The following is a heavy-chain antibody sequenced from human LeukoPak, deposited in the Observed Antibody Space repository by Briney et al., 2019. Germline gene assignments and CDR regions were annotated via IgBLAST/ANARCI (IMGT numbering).Heavy chain of an antibody. CDR1: GDSVSSYY. Sequence: PSETLSLTCTVSGDSVSSYYWSWIRQPPGKGLEWIGHIHFSGNTNYNPSLRSRVTISVDTSKNQFSLRLSSLTAADTAFYYCARGGYDFWSGLLDDWGQGTLVTVSS. V-gene: IGHV4-59*02. J-gene: IGHJ4*02. CDR2: IHFSGNT. CDR3: ARGGYDFWSGLLDD. D-gene: IGHD3-3*01.